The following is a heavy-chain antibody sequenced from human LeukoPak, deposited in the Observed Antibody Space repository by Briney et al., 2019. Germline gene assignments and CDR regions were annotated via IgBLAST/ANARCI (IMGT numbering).Heavy chain of an antibody. J-gene: IGHJ5*02. Sequence: GASVKVSCKASGYTFTNYYMHWVRQAPGQGLEWLGLITPSGGRTWYAQKFQGRVTMTRDMSTNTDYMELSSLRSEDTAVYYCARDNSVGDYAWWFDPWGRGTLVTVSS. CDR1: GYTFTNYY. V-gene: IGHV1-46*01. CDR2: ITPSGGRT. D-gene: IGHD1-26*01. CDR3: ARDNSVGDYAWWFDP.